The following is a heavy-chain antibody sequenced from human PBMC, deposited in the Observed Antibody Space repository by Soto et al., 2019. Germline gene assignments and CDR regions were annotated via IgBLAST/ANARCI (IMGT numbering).Heavy chain of an antibody. V-gene: IGHV5-10-1*01. CDR2: IDPSDSCT. J-gene: IGHJ3*02. CDR1: GYSFTSYW. D-gene: IGHD3-22*01. CDR3: ARFRTYYDSSGFAFDI. Sequence: PGESLKISCKGSGYSFTSYWISWVRQMPGKGLEWMGRIDPSDSCTNYSPSFQGHVTISADKSISTAYLQWSSLKASDTAMYYCARFRTYYDSSGFAFDIWGQGTMVTVSS.